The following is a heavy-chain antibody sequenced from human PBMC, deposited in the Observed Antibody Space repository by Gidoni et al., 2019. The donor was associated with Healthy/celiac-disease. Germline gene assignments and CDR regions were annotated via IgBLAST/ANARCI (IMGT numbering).Heavy chain of an antibody. CDR3: AKESAMVRGVISYHMDV. V-gene: IGHV3-23*01. Sequence: EVQLLESGGGLVQPGGSLSLSCASSGFPFSSYSMSWVRQAPGKGLEWVSAISGRGGSTYYADSVKGRFTISRDNSKNTLYLQMNSLRAEDTAVYYCAKESAMVRGVISYHMDVWGQGTTVTVSS. J-gene: IGHJ6*02. CDR1: GFPFSSYS. D-gene: IGHD3-10*01. CDR2: ISGRGGST.